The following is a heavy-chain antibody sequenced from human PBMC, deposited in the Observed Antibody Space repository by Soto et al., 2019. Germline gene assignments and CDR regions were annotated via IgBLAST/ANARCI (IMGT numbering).Heavy chain of an antibody. V-gene: IGHV1-69*13. CDR3: ARVRIVVVPAAIEYYGMDV. J-gene: IGHJ6*02. CDR2: IIPIFGTA. D-gene: IGHD2-2*01. CDR1: GGTFSSYA. Sequence: ASVKVSCKASGGTFSSYAISWVRQAPGQGLEWMGGIIPIFGTANYAQKFQGRVTITADESTSTSYMELSSLRSEDTAVYYCARVRIVVVPAAIEYYGMDVRGQGTTVTVSS.